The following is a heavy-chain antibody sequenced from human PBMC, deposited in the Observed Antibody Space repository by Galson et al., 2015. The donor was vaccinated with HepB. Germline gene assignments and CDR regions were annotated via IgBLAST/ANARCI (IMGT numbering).Heavy chain of an antibody. D-gene: IGHD3-3*01. CDR3: ARDLTPVRPYYDFWSGYYNYYYYYMDV. CDR2: INTNTGNP. J-gene: IGHJ6*03. Sequence: SVKVSCKASGYTFTSYAMNWVRQAPGQGLEWMGWINTNTGNPTYAQGFTGRFVFSLDTSVSTAYLQISSLKAEDTAVYYCARDLTPVRPYYDFWSGYYNYYYYYMDVWGKGTTVTVSS. V-gene: IGHV7-4-1*02. CDR1: GYTFTSYA.